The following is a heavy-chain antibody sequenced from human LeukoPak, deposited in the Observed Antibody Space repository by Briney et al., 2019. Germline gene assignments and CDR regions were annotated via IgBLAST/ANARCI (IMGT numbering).Heavy chain of an antibody. J-gene: IGHJ5*02. D-gene: IGHD1-26*01. CDR1: GYTFTSYA. CDR3: ARDNSVGDNAWWFDP. CDR2: IIPMFGTP. V-gene: IGHV1-69*06. Sequence: SVKVSCKASGYTFTSYAMSWVRQAPGQGLEWMGGIIPMFGTPNYAQRLQGRVTITADKSTKTAYMELSSLRSEDTAIYYCARDNSVGDNAWWFDPWGQGTLVTVSS.